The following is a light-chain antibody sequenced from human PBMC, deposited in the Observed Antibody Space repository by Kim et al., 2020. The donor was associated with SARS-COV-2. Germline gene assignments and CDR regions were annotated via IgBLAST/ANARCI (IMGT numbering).Light chain of an antibody. J-gene: IGKJ4*01. CDR2: KAS. Sequence: DIQMTQSPSTLSASVGDRVTITCRASQSISSWLAWYQQKPGKAPKLLIYKASSLESGVPSRFSGSGSGTDFTLSISSLQPDDFAAYYCQQYNSFPLTFGGGTKVDIK. CDR3: QQYNSFPLT. CDR1: QSISSW. V-gene: IGKV1-5*03.